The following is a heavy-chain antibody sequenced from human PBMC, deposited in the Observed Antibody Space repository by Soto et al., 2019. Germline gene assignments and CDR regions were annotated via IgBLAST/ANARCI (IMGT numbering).Heavy chain of an antibody. Sequence: GGSLRLSCAASGITFSNARMSWGRQAPGKGLEWVGRIKSKTDGGTTDYAAPVKGRFTISRDDSKNTLYLQMNSLKTEDTAVYYCTTASLYSGYDRYYYYYYYMDVWGKGTTVTV. CDR1: GITFSNAR. CDR2: IKSKTDGGTT. J-gene: IGHJ6*03. V-gene: IGHV3-15*01. CDR3: TTASLYSGYDRYYYYYYYMDV. D-gene: IGHD5-12*01.